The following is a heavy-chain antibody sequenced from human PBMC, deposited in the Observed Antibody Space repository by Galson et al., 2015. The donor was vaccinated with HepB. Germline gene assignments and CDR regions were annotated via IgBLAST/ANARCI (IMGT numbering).Heavy chain of an antibody. CDR3: ARDRVRYQLLWDY. V-gene: IGHV1-3*01. Sequence: SVKVSCKASGYTFTSYAMHWVRQAPGQRLEWMGWINAGNGNTKYSQKFQGRVTITRDTSASTAYMELSSLRSEDTAVYYCARDRVRYQLLWDYWGQGTLVTVSS. CDR2: INAGNGNT. J-gene: IGHJ4*02. CDR1: GYTFTSYA. D-gene: IGHD2-2*01.